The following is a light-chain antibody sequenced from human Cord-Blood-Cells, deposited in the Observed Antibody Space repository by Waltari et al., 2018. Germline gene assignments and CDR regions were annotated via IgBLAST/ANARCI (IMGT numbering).Light chain of an antibody. CDR1: SSHVGGYNY. Sequence: QSALTQPASVSGSPGQSITLPCTGTSSHVGGYNYVSWYQQHPGKAPKLMIYDVSNRPSGVSNRFSGSKSGNTASLTISGLQAEDEADYYCSSYTSSSTWVFGGGTKLTVL. CDR3: SSYTSSSTWV. V-gene: IGLV2-14*03. J-gene: IGLJ3*02. CDR2: DVS.